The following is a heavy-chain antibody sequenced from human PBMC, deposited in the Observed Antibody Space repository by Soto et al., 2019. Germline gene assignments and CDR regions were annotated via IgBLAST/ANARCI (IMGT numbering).Heavy chain of an antibody. Sequence: QVQLQQSGPGLVKPSQTLSLTCAISGDSVSSNSAAWNWIRQSPSRGLEWLRRTYYRSKWYNDYAVSVKSRITVNPDTSKHQFSLQLNSVSPEDTAVYYCAQAAGYSSTWFFDYWGQGTLVTVSS. CDR1: GDSVSSNSAA. CDR2: TYYRSKWYN. CDR3: AQAAGYSSTWFFDY. J-gene: IGHJ4*02. D-gene: IGHD6-13*01. V-gene: IGHV6-1*01.